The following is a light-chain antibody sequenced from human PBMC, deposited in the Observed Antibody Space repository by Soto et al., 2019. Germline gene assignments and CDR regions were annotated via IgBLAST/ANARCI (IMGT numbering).Light chain of an antibody. V-gene: IGKV1-5*03. Sequence: IQMTQSPSTLSASVGDRVTITCRASQRISNLLAWYQQKPGKAPKLLIYKASSLESGVPSRFSGSGSGTEFTLTISSLQPEDFATYSCQQLNSYPLTFGGGTKVDIK. CDR1: QRISNL. J-gene: IGKJ4*01. CDR3: QQLNSYPLT. CDR2: KAS.